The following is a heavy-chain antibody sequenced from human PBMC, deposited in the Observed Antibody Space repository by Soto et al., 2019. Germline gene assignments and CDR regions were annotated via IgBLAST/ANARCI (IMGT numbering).Heavy chain of an antibody. CDR3: ARAEDFFDSSGYAH. J-gene: IGHJ4*02. CDR2: ISYNGNT. V-gene: IGHV1-18*04. CDR1: GYTFTNYG. Sequence: GASVKVSCKAFGYTFTNYGITWVRQAPGQGLEWMGWISYNGNTNYAQKYQGRVTMTTDTSTSTAYMELRSLTSDDTAVYYCARAEDFFDSSGYAHWGLGTLVTVSS. D-gene: IGHD3-22*01.